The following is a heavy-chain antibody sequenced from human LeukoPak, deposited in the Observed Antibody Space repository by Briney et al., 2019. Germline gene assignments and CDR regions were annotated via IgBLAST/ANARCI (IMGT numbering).Heavy chain of an antibody. J-gene: IGHJ4*02. CDR1: GGSFSNYY. D-gene: IGHD3-10*01. V-gene: IGHV4-34*01. CDR3: AREDGSGSYDY. Sequence: SETLSLTCAVYGGSFSNYYWSCIRQSPGKGLEWIGEINHSGSTNYNPSLKSRVTMSVDTSKNQFSLNLSSVTAADTAVYYCAREDGSGSYDYWGQGTLVTVSS. CDR2: INHSGST.